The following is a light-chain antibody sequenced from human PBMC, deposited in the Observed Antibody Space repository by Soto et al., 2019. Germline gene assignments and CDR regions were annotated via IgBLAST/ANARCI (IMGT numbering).Light chain of an antibody. J-gene: IGLJ2*01. CDR3: QSSDSSLSGSL. Sequence: QSALTQPPSVSGAPGQRVTISCTGSSSNIGAGYDVHWYQQLPGTAPKLLIYGNSNRPSGVPDRFSGSKSGTSASLAITGLQAEDEADYYCQSSDSSLSGSLFGGGTKLTVL. CDR2: GNS. CDR1: SSNIGAGYD. V-gene: IGLV1-40*01.